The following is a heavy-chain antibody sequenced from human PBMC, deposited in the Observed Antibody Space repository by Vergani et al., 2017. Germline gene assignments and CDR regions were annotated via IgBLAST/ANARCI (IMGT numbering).Heavy chain of an antibody. CDR1: GGSISSGGYY. CDR3: ARDYPRGAGRNYMDV. Sequence: QVQLQESGPGLVKPSQTLSLTCTVSGGSISSGGYYWSWIRQHPGKGLEWIGYIYYSGSTYYNPSLKSRVTISVDTSKNQFSLKLSSVTAADTAVYYGARDYPRGAGRNYMDVWGKGTTVTVSS. D-gene: IGHD3-10*01. V-gene: IGHV4-31*03. CDR2: IYYSGST. J-gene: IGHJ6*03.